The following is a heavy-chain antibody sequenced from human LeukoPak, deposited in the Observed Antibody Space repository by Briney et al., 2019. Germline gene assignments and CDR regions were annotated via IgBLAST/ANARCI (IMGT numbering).Heavy chain of an antibody. V-gene: IGHV3-23*01. Sequence: GGSLRLSCSASRFTFSSYALSWVRQAPGQGLEWISAISGSGGSTYYADSVKGRFTISRDNYKNTLYLQMNSLRAEDTAVYYCAKDKEGERWLHRGPFDYWGQGTLVTVSS. D-gene: IGHD5-24*01. CDR2: ISGSGGST. CDR3: AKDKEGERWLHRGPFDY. CDR1: RFTFSSYA. J-gene: IGHJ4*02.